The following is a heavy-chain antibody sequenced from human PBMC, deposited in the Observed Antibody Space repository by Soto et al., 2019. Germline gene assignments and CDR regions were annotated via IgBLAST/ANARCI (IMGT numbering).Heavy chain of an antibody. D-gene: IGHD3-16*01. Sequence: EVQLVESGGGLVQPGGSLRLSCAASGFTFSTYWMTCVRRPPGKGLEWVANLDQDGSERYDVDSVRGRFTISRDNAKNSRYLQMNNLRAEDTGVYYCVCGGNFFVYWGQGTLVTVSP. CDR2: LDQDGSER. V-gene: IGHV3-7*01. CDR3: VCGGNFFVY. J-gene: IGHJ4*02. CDR1: GFTFSTYW.